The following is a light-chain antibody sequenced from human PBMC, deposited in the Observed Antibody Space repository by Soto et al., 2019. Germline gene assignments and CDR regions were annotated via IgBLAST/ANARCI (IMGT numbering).Light chain of an antibody. CDR3: QQYDNLLST. J-gene: IGKJ4*01. CDR1: QDISNY. Sequence: DIQMTQSPSSLSASVGDRVTITCQASQDISNYLNWYQQKPGKAPKLLIYDASNLETGVPSGFSGSGSGTYFTFTIRSLQPEDIATYYCQQYDNLLSTFGGGTTVEIK. CDR2: DAS. V-gene: IGKV1-33*01.